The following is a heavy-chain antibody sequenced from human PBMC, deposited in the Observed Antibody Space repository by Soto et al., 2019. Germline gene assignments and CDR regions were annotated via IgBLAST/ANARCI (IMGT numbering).Heavy chain of an antibody. Sequence: GGSLRLSCAASGFTFSGDWMHWVRQGAGKGLVWVSRINMDGSSTNYADSVKGRFTISRDNAKNTLYLQMNSLRVDDTAVYFCARGPRGLYHHDYWGQGALVTVSS. V-gene: IGHV3-74*01. CDR1: GFTFSGDW. CDR2: INMDGSST. J-gene: IGHJ4*02. CDR3: ARGPRGLYHHDY. D-gene: IGHD2-2*01.